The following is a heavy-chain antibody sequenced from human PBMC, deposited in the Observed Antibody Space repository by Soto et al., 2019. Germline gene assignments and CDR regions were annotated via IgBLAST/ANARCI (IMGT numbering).Heavy chain of an antibody. D-gene: IGHD3-3*01. CDR2: IYHSGST. J-gene: IGHJ4*02. CDR1: GYSISSGYY. CDR3: ARDGGLRFPGY. V-gene: IGHV4-38-2*02. Sequence: SETLSLTCAVSGYSISSGYYWGWIRQPPGKGLEWIGSIYHSGSTYYNPSLKSRVTISVDTSKNQFSLKLSSVTAADTAVYYCARDGGLRFPGYWGQGTLVTVSS.